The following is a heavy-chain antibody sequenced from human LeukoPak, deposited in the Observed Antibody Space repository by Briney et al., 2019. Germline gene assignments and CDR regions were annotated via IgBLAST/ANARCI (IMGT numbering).Heavy chain of an antibody. Sequence: GGSLRLSCAASGFTFSSYWMHWVRQAPGKGLVWVARVNGDGSSTTYADSVKGRFTVSRDNAKKALYLQMNSLGAEDTAVYYCARDMGPIVVVPAAILTTRKHHFDYWGQGTLVTVSS. J-gene: IGHJ4*02. CDR3: ARDMGPIVVVPAAILTTRKHHFDY. CDR2: VNGDGSST. D-gene: IGHD2-2*01. V-gene: IGHV3-74*01. CDR1: GFTFSSYW.